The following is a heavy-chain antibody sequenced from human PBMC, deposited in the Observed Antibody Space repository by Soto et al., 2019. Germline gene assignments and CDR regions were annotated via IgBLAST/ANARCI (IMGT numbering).Heavy chain of an antibody. J-gene: IGHJ5*02. CDR1: GYTFTTYA. CDR3: ARDQSWHDLVWWFDP. Sequence: GASVKVSCKASGYTFTTYAISWLRQAPGQGLEWMGWSNTYTGNTDYAGSLQGRVTMTTDTSTNTAYMELRSLTSDDTAVYYCARDQSWHDLVWWFDPWGQGTLVTVSS. V-gene: IGHV1-18*01. CDR2: SNTYTGNT. D-gene: IGHD1-1*01.